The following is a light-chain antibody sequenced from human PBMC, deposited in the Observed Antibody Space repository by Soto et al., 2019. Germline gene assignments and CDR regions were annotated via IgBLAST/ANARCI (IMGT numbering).Light chain of an antibody. CDR1: QSFTSNY. V-gene: IGKV3-20*01. CDR3: QQYSSYPSLT. J-gene: IGKJ4*01. Sequence: ESVLTQSPGTLSLSPGETATLSVGGSQSFTSNYLAWYQQKPGQAPRLLIYGASTRATGIPDRFSGSGSGTEFTLTISSLQPDDFATYYCQQYSSYPSLTFGGGTKVDI. CDR2: GAS.